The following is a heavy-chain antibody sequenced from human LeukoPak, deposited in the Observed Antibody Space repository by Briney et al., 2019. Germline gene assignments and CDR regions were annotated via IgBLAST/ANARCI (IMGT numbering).Heavy chain of an antibody. CDR1: GFTFSSYS. J-gene: IGHJ6*02. D-gene: IGHD3-16*01. Sequence: GGSLRLSCAASGFTFSSYSMYWVRQAPGKGLEWVSYISSRSSNIYYADSVKGRFTISRDNAKNSLYLQMNSLRDEDTAVYYCARIPGGYYYAMDVWGQGTTVTVSS. CDR3: ARIPGGYYYAMDV. V-gene: IGHV3-48*02. CDR2: ISSRSSNI.